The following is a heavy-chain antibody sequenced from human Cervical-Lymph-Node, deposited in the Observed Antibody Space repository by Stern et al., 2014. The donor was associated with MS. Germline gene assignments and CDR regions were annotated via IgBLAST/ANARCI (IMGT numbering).Heavy chain of an antibody. Sequence: VQLVESGAEVKKPGSSVKVSCKASGGTFSAYGVYWVRQAPGQGPEWMGGIIPLSGTANSAEKFQGRVTITADESTSTAFMELSNLTSEDTAIYYCARKPPRDAFDIWGQGTMVTVSS. CDR3: ARKPPRDAFDI. J-gene: IGHJ3*02. CDR1: GGTFSAYG. V-gene: IGHV1-69*01. CDR2: IIPLSGTA.